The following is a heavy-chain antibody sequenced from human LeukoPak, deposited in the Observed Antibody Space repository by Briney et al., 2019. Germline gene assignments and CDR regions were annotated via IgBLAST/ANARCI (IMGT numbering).Heavy chain of an antibody. CDR1: GGSFSGYY. V-gene: IGHV4-34*01. CDR3: ARKRRGIDL. Sequence: SETLSLTCAVYGGSFSGYYWSWIRQPPGKGLEWIGEISHSGSTNYNPSLKSRVTISVDTSKNQFSLKLSSVTAADTAAYYCARKRRGIDLWGRGTLVTVSS. CDR2: ISHSGST. J-gene: IGHJ2*01.